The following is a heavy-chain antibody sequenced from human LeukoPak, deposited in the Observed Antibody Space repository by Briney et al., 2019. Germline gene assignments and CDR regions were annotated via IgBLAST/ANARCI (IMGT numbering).Heavy chain of an antibody. Sequence: GGSLRLSCAASGFTFSSYGMHWVRQAPGKGLEWVAVISYDGSNKYYADSVKGRFTISRDNSKNTLYLQMNSLRAEDTAVYYCAKDQYYFDSSGPFDYWGQGTLVTVSS. CDR3: AKDQYYFDSSGPFDY. CDR2: ISYDGSNK. V-gene: IGHV3-30*18. D-gene: IGHD3-22*01. CDR1: GFTFSSYG. J-gene: IGHJ4*02.